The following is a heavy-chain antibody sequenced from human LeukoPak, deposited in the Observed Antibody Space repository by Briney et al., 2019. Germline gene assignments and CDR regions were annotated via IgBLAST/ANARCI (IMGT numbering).Heavy chain of an antibody. CDR1: GLTFSSYG. Sequence: GGSLRLSCAASGLTFSSYGMNWVRQAPGKGLEGVAFIRYDGSNKYYADSVKRRFTIARDNSKNTLYLQMNSLRAEDTAVYYCAKDLGGAYCGGDCSVDYWGQGTLVTVSS. J-gene: IGHJ4*02. CDR3: AKDLGGAYCGGDCSVDY. V-gene: IGHV3-30*02. CDR2: IRYDGSNK. D-gene: IGHD2-21*02.